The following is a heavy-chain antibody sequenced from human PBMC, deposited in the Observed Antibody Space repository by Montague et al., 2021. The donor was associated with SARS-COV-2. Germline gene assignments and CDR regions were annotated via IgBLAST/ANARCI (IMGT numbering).Heavy chain of an antibody. CDR1: GASVSSGSHY. Sequence: SETLSLTCTVSGASVSSGSHYWIWIRQPPGKGPEFIGYIYYSGSSKYNPSLKSRVTISVDTSTNQVSLKVSSVTAADSAVYFCARGAGYSYGVDYWGQGTLVTVSS. CDR2: IYYSGSS. CDR3: ARGAGYSYGVDY. J-gene: IGHJ4*02. V-gene: IGHV4-61*01. D-gene: IGHD5-18*01.